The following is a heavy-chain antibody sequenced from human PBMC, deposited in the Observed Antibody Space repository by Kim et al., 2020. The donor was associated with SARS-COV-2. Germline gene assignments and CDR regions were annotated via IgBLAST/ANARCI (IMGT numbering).Heavy chain of an antibody. V-gene: IGHV5-10-1*01. CDR3: ARPALVGATHYYGMDV. J-gene: IGHJ6*02. CDR1: GYSFTSYW. D-gene: IGHD1-26*01. CDR2: IDPSDSYT. Sequence: GESLKISCKGSGYSFTSYWISWVRQMPGKGLEWMGRIDPSDSYTNYSPSFQGHVTISADKSISTAYLQWSSLKASDTAMYYCARPALVGATHYYGMDVWGQGTTVTVSS.